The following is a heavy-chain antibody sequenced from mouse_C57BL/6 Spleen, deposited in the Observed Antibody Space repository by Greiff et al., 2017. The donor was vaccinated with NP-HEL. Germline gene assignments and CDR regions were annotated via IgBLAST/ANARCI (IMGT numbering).Heavy chain of an antibody. D-gene: IGHD1-1*01. CDR1: GFTFSDYY. Sequence: EVKLVESEGGLVQPGSSMKLSCTASGFTFSDYYMAWVRQVPEKGLEWVANINYDGSSTYYLDSLKSRFIISRDNAKNILYLQMSSLKSEDTATYYCARDLGDYGSSFAYWGQGTLVTVSA. CDR2: INYDGSST. V-gene: IGHV5-16*01. CDR3: ARDLGDYGSSFAY. J-gene: IGHJ3*01.